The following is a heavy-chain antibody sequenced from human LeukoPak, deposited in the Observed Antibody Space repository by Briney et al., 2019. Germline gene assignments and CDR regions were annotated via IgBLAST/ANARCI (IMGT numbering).Heavy chain of an antibody. CDR1: GFTFSDYY. CDR3: AKDLRGAYYYDSSGSAWDY. Sequence: GGSLRLSCAASGFTFSDYYMSWIRQAPGKGLVWVSYISSSGSTIYYADSVKGRFTISRDNAKNSLYLQMNSLRAEDTAVYYCAKDLRGAYYYDSSGSAWDYWGQGTLVTVSS. J-gene: IGHJ4*02. CDR2: ISSSGSTI. V-gene: IGHV3-11*01. D-gene: IGHD3-22*01.